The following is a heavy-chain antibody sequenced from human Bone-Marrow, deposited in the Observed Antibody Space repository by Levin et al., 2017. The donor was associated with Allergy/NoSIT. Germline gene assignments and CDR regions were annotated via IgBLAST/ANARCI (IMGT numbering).Heavy chain of an antibody. CDR3: TTDSKTPYYDFSSGFSHTYYFEY. D-gene: IGHD3-3*01. Sequence: NPGGSLRLSCAASGFTFSNAWMSWVRQAPGKGLEWVGRSKTDGGTTDYAALVKGRFTISRDDSNNTLYLQMNSLKTEDTGVYYCTTDSKTPYYDFSSGFSHTYYFEYWGQGTLVTVSS. V-gene: IGHV3-15*01. CDR1: GFTFSNAW. J-gene: IGHJ4*02. CDR2: SKTDGGTT.